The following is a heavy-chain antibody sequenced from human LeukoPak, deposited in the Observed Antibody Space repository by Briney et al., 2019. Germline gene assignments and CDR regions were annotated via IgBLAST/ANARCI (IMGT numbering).Heavy chain of an antibody. V-gene: IGHV3-74*01. CDR2: INSDGSST. J-gene: IGHJ5*02. CDR3: ARAAEMATIGFWLDP. D-gene: IGHD5-24*01. Sequence: GGSLRLSCAASGFTFSSYWMHWVRQAPGKGLVWVSRINSDGSSTSYADSVKGRFTISRDNAKNTLYLQMNSLRAEDTAVYYCARAAEMATIGFWLDPWGQGTLVTVSS. CDR1: GFTFSSYW.